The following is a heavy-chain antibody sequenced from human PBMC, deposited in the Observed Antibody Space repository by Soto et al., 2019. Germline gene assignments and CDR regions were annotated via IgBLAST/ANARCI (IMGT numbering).Heavy chain of an antibody. J-gene: IGHJ4*02. CDR1: GGTFSSYA. CDR2: IIPIFGTA. CDR3: AFGGENVYCSGGSCSSSGVASFDY. D-gene: IGHD2-15*01. V-gene: IGHV1-69*01. Sequence: QVQLVQSGAEVKKPGSSVKVSCKASGGTFSSYAISWVRQAPGQGLEWMGGIIPIFGTANYAQKFKGRVTITEDEATSTAYMELSSLRSEDTAVYYCAFGGENVYCSGGSCSSSGVASFDYWGQGTLVTVSS.